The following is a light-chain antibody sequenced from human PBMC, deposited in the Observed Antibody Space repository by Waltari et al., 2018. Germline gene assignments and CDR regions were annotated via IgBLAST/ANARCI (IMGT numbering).Light chain of an antibody. CDR3: SSYTSSNSYV. Sequence: QSALTQPASVSGSPGQSITISCTGTRSHVGGYNYVSWYQQHPGKGPKLMTYDVSNRPSGVPNRFSGSKSGNTASLTISGLQAEDEADYYCSSYTSSNSYVFGTGTKVTVL. CDR2: DVS. V-gene: IGLV2-14*03. J-gene: IGLJ1*01. CDR1: RSHVGGYNY.